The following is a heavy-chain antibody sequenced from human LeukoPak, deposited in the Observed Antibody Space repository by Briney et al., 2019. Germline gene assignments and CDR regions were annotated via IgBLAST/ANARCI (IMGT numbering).Heavy chain of an antibody. CDR2: IKQDGSEK. CDR1: GFTFSSYW. V-gene: IGHV3-7*03. J-gene: IGHJ4*02. Sequence: GGSLRLSCAASGFTFSSYWMSWVRQAPGKGLEWVANIKQDGSEKYYVDSVKGRFTISKDNAENSLFLQMNSLRPEDTAVYYCGAGNGIDYWGQGALVTVSS. CDR3: GAGNGIDY. D-gene: IGHD2-8*01.